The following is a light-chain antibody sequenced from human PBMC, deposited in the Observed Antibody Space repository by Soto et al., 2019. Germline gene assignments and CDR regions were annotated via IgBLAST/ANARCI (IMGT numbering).Light chain of an antibody. CDR2: GAS. Sequence: ESMLTQSPGTLSLSPGERATLSCRASQSVSSRNLAWYQQKPGQAPRLLIYGASIRATGIPDRFSGSGAGTDFTLNISRLEPEDFAVYYCQQFGSSPPAFTFGQGTKLEI. V-gene: IGKV3-20*01. CDR3: QQFGSSPPAFT. J-gene: IGKJ2*01. CDR1: QSVSSRN.